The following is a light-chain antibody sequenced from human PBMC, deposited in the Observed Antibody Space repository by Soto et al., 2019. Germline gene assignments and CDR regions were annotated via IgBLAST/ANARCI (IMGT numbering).Light chain of an antibody. CDR1: SRDVGYSNY. CDR3: SSYAGSYTWI. J-gene: IGLJ1*01. CDR2: EVN. V-gene: IGLV2-8*01. Sequence: QSVLAQPPSASGSPGQSVTISCSGTSRDVGYSNYVAWYQQHPGKAPKLIIYEVNKRPSGVPDRFSGSKSGYTASLTVSGLQAEDAADYFCSSYAGSYTWIFGSGTKVTVL.